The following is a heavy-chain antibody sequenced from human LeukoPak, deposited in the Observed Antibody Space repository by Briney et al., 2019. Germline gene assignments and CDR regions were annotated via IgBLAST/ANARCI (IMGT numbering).Heavy chain of an antibody. V-gene: IGHV1-69*13. D-gene: IGHD6-6*01. CDR3: ARDLYSSSLVRGDY. J-gene: IGHJ4*02. Sequence: GASVKVSCKASGGTFSSYAISWVRQAPGQGLEWMGGIIPIFGTANYAQKFQGRVTITADESTSTAYMELSSLRSEDTAVYYCARDLYSSSLVRGDYWGQGTLVTVSS. CDR2: IIPIFGTA. CDR1: GGTFSSYA.